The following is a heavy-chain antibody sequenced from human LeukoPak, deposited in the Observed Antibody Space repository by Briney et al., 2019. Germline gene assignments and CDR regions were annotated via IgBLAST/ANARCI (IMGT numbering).Heavy chain of an antibody. Sequence: SQTLSLTCTVSGGSISSGGYYWSWIRQPPGKGLEWIGYIYHSGSTYYNPSLKSRVTISVDRSKNQFSLKLSSVTAADTAVYYCARDKNFDYWGQGTLVTVSS. J-gene: IGHJ4*02. CDR3: ARDKNFDY. V-gene: IGHV4-30-2*01. CDR2: IYHSGST. CDR1: GGSISSGGYY.